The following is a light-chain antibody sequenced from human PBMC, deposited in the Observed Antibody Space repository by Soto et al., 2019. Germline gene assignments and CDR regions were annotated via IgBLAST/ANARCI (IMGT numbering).Light chain of an antibody. CDR3: KSYTSGSTYV. CDR1: SSDVGGYNY. CDR2: DVS. J-gene: IGLJ1*01. Sequence: QSVLTQPASVSGSPGQSIAISCTGTSSDVGGYNYVSWYQQHPGKAPKLMIFDVSNRPSGVSNRFSGSKSGDTASLTISGRQAEDEADYYCKSYTSGSTYVFGTGTQLTVL. V-gene: IGLV2-14*01.